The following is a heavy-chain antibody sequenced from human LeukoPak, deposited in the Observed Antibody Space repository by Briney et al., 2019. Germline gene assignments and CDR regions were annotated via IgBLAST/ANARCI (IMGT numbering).Heavy chain of an antibody. D-gene: IGHD1-26*01. CDR2: ICTDEST. V-gene: IGHV3-53*05. CDR1: GFTVSSNY. CDR3: ARSGDARVGATGAFDI. Sequence: QTGGSVRLSCAVSGFTVSSNYMSWVRQAPGKGLEWVSVICTDESTYYADSVKGRFTISRDNAKNTLYLQMNSLTAEAAAVYYGARSGDARVGATGAFDIWGQGTMVTVSS. J-gene: IGHJ3*02.